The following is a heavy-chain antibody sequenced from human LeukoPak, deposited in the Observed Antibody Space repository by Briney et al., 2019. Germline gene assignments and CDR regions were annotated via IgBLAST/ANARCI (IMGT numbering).Heavy chain of an antibody. CDR3: ARDQLRVPSITMVRGVIIMGAFDI. D-gene: IGHD3-10*01. J-gene: IGHJ3*02. Sequence: SETLSLTCAVYGGSFSGYYWSWIRQPPGKGLEWIGEINHSGSTNYNPSLKSRVTISVDTSKNQFSLKLSSVTAADTAVYYCARDQLRVPSITMVRGVIIMGAFDIWGQGTMVTVSS. CDR1: GGSFSGYY. CDR2: INHSGST. V-gene: IGHV4-34*01.